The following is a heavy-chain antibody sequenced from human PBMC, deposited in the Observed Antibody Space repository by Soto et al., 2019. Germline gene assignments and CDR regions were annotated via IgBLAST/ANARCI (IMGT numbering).Heavy chain of an antibody. Sequence: PGGSLILSCAASGFSFDDYSMHWVRQAPGKGLEWVSGISWNSGTIGYADSVKGRFTISRDNAKNSLYLQMNSLRAEDTALYYCAKSTGGTANGMGVWGQGTTVTVSS. CDR3: AKSTGGTANGMGV. CDR2: ISWNSGTI. CDR1: GFSFDDYS. J-gene: IGHJ6*02. V-gene: IGHV3-9*01. D-gene: IGHD2-8*02.